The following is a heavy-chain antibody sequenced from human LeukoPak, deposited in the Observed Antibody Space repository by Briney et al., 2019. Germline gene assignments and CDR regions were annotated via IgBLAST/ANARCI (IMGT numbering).Heavy chain of an antibody. D-gene: IGHD6-6*01. V-gene: IGHV5-51*01. Sequence: GESLKISCKGSGYSFTSYWIGWVRQMPGKGLEWMGIIYPGDSDTRYSPSYQGQVTISADKSISTAYLQWSSLKASDTAMYYCARHFKAARRPFDYWGQGTLVTVSS. J-gene: IGHJ4*02. CDR1: GYSFTSYW. CDR2: IYPGDSDT. CDR3: ARHFKAARRPFDY.